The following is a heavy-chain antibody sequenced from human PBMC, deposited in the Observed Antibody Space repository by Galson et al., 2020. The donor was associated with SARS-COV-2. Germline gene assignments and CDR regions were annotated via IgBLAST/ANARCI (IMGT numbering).Heavy chain of an antibody. D-gene: IGHD3-10*01. CDR3: ARHRSFGELLSVPYFDY. J-gene: IGHJ4*02. Sequence: VSCKGSGYSFTSYWIGWVRQMPGKGLEWMGIIYPGDSDTRYSPSFQGQVTISADKSISTAYLQWSSLKASDTAMYYCARHRSFGELLSVPYFDYWGQGTLVTVSS. CDR2: IYPGDSDT. CDR1: GYSFTSYW. V-gene: IGHV5-51*01.